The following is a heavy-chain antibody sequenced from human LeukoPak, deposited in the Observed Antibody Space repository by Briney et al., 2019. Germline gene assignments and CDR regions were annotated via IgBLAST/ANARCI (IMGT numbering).Heavy chain of an antibody. V-gene: IGHV1-46*01. CDR3: ARKWSSRDWFDP. CDR1: GYSXTYVFTTYP. J-gene: IGHJ5*02. CDR2: INLRGDAT. Sequence: GASVKVSCKASGYSXTYVFTTYPIHWVRQAPGRGLEWLGMINLRGDATIYAQKFQGRVTMTSDSSTTTVYMELSSLKSEDTGLYYCARKWSSRDWFDPWGQGTLVTVSS. D-gene: IGHD2-8*01.